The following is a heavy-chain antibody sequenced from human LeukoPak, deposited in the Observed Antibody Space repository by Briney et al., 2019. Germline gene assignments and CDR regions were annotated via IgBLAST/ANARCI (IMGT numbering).Heavy chain of an antibody. Sequence: SGTLSLTCAVYGGSFSGYYWSWIRQPPGKGLEWIGEINHSGSTNYNPSLKSRVTISVDTSKNQFSLKLSSVTAADTAVYYCARGPHYDSSGYYYPTQLGWKYFQHWGQGTLVTVSS. CDR3: ARGPHYDSSGYYYPTQLGWKYFQH. CDR2: INHSGST. V-gene: IGHV4-34*01. CDR1: GGSFSGYY. D-gene: IGHD3-22*01. J-gene: IGHJ1*01.